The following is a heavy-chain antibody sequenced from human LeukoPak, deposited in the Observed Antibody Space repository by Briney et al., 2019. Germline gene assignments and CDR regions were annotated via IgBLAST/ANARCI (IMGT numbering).Heavy chain of an antibody. CDR1: GYTFTSYG. V-gene: IGHV1-18*01. CDR2: ISAYNGNT. CDR3: ARVEAPGTTFPPDY. D-gene: IGHD1-1*01. Sequence: ASVTVSCKASGYTFTSYGISWVRQAPGQGLEWMGWISAYNGNTNYAQKLQGRVTMTTDTSTSTAYMELRSLRSDDTAVYYCARVEAPGTTFPPDYWGQGTLVTVSS. J-gene: IGHJ4*02.